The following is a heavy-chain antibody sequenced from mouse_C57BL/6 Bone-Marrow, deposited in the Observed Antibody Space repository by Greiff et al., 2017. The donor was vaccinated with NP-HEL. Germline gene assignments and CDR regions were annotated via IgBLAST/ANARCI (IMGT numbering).Heavy chain of an antibody. CDR1: GYAFTNYL. V-gene: IGHV1-54*01. D-gene: IGHD2-3*01. Sequence: VQLQQSGAELVRPGTSVKVSCKASGYAFTNYLIEWVKQRPGQGLEWIGVINPGSGGTNYNEKFKGKATLTADTSSSTAYMQLSSLTSEDSAVYVCARPDGYFPFAYWGQGTRVTVSA. CDR3: ARPDGYFPFAY. CDR2: INPGSGGT. J-gene: IGHJ3*01.